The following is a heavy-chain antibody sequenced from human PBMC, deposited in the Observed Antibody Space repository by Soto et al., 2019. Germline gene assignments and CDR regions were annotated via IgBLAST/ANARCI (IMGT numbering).Heavy chain of an antibody. J-gene: IGHJ6*02. D-gene: IGHD6-6*01. CDR2: IDPSDSYT. V-gene: IGHV5-10-1*01. CDR1: GYSFTSYW. Sequence: PGESLKISCKGSGYSFTSYWISWVRQMPGKGLEWMGRIDPSDSYTNYSPSFQGHVTISADKSISTAYLQWSSLKASDTAMYYCARRIWSCSSLVYYYYGMDVWGQGTTVTVSS. CDR3: ARRIWSCSSLVYYYYGMDV.